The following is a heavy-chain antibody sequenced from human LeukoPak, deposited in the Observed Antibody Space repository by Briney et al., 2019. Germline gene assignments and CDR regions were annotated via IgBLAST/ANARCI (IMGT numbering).Heavy chain of an antibody. J-gene: IGHJ4*02. CDR1: GFTFSSYG. Sequence: GGSLRLSCAASGFTFSSYGMHWVRQAPGKGLDWVAFIRYDGSNKYYADSVKGRFTISRDNSKNTLYLQMNSLRAEDTAVYYCAKDLLAAADPFDYWGRGTLVTVSS. CDR3: AKDLLAAADPFDY. D-gene: IGHD6-13*01. V-gene: IGHV3-30*02. CDR2: IRYDGSNK.